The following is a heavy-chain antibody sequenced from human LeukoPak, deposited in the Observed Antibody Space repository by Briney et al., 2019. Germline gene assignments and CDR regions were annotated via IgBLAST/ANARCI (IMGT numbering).Heavy chain of an antibody. CDR2: ISGSGGST. CDR1: GFTFSRYA. CDR3: AKDGLAAAHPTEDY. Sequence: GGSLRLSCAASGFTFSRYAMSWVRQAPGKGLEWVSAISGSGGSTYYADSVKGRFTISRDNSKNTLYLQMNSRRAEDTAVYYCAKDGLAAAHPTEDYWGQGTLATVSS. D-gene: IGHD6-13*01. J-gene: IGHJ4*02. V-gene: IGHV3-23*01.